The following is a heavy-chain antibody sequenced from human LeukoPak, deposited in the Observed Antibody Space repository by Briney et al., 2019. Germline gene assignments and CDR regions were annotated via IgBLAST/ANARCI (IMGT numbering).Heavy chain of an antibody. V-gene: IGHV3-23*01. Sequence: GGSLRLSCAASGFTFSDYYMSWIRQAPGKGLEWVSAISGSGGSTYYADSVKGRFTISRDNSKNTLYLQMNSLRAEDTAVYYCAKARGSSSSLDVWAKGPRSPSP. J-gene: IGHJ6*02. CDR2: ISGSGGST. CDR3: AKARGSSSSLDV. CDR1: GFTFSDYY. D-gene: IGHD1-26*01.